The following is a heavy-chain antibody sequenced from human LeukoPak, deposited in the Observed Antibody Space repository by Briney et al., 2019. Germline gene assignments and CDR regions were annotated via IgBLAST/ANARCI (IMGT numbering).Heavy chain of an antibody. Sequence: SETLSLTCTVSGGSISSYYWSWIRQPPGKGLEWIGYIYYSGSTNYNPSLKSRVTISVDTSKNQFSLKLSSVTAADMAVYYCARGGSGWEFDYWGQGTLVTVSS. J-gene: IGHJ4*02. CDR2: IYYSGST. D-gene: IGHD6-19*01. V-gene: IGHV4-59*01. CDR1: GGSISSYY. CDR3: ARGGSGWEFDY.